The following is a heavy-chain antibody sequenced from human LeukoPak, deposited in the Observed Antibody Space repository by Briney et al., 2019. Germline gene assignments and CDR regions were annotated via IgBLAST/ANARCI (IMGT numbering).Heavy chain of an antibody. J-gene: IGHJ3*02. Sequence: PSETLSLTCAVYGGSFSGYYWSWIRQPPGKGLEWIGEINHSGSTNYNPSLKSRVTISVDTSKNQFSLKLSSVTAADTAVYYCARDPDYGGNPGAFDIWGQGTMVTVSS. CDR1: GGSFSGYY. CDR3: ARDPDYGGNPGAFDI. D-gene: IGHD4-23*01. CDR2: INHSGST. V-gene: IGHV4-34*01.